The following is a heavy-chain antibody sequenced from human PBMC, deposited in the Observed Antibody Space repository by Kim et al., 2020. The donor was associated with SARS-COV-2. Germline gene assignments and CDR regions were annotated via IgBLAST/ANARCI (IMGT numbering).Heavy chain of an antibody. V-gene: IGHV4-59*01. D-gene: IGHD5-12*01. CDR1: GGSISSYY. Sequence: SETLSLTCTVSGGSISSYYWSWIRQPPGKGLEWIGYIYYSGSTNYNPSLKSRVTISVDTSKNQFSLKLSSVTAADTAVYYCARDRYDKSYNSYYGMDVWGQGTTVTVSS. CDR3: ARDRYDKSYNSYYGMDV. CDR2: IYYSGST. J-gene: IGHJ6*02.